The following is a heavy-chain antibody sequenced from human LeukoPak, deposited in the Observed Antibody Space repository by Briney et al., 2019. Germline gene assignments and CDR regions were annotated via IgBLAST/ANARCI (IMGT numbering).Heavy chain of an antibody. Sequence: GGSLRLSCAASGFTFSSSAMSWVRQAPGKGLEWVSSISGSGSGGSTYYADSVKGRFTISRDNSKNTLYLQMNSLRAEDTAVYYCAKSTWFDYFDYWGQGTLVAVSS. D-gene: IGHD3-9*01. CDR3: AKSTWFDYFDY. CDR1: GFTFSSSA. CDR2: ISGSGSGGST. V-gene: IGHV3-23*01. J-gene: IGHJ4*02.